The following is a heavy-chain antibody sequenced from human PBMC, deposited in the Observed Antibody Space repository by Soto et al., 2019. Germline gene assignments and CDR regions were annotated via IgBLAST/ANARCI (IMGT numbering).Heavy chain of an antibody. V-gene: IGHV4-39*01. Sequence: QLQLQESGPGLVKPSETLSLTCSVSGGSISSNGYYWGWIRQPPGKGLEWIGSMYHSGSTYYNPTLKSRVTITVDTSKNQVSLKLSSVTAADTAVYYCARHVGYNYGQIDYWGQGTLVTVSS. J-gene: IGHJ4*02. CDR2: MYHSGST. D-gene: IGHD5-18*01. CDR3: ARHVGYNYGQIDY. CDR1: GGSISSNGYY.